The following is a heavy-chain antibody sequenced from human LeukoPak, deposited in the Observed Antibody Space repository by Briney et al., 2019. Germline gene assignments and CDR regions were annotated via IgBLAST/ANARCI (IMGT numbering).Heavy chain of an antibody. CDR2: IRSKANNYAT. CDR1: GFTFSGSA. D-gene: IGHD3-22*01. J-gene: IGHJ4*02. V-gene: IGHV3-73*01. Sequence: GGSLKLSCVVSGFTFSGSAVHWVRQASGKGLEWVGRIRSKANNYATAYVASVKGRFTISRDDSKNTAYLQINSLKTEDTAVYYCTGDNFDSSVKFDYWGQGTLVTVSS. CDR3: TGDNFDSSVKFDY.